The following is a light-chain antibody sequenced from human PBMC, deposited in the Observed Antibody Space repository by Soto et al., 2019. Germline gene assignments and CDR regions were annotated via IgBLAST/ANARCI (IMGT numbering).Light chain of an antibody. CDR1: QTVYSN. CDR2: VAS. V-gene: IGKV3-15*01. J-gene: IGKJ4*01. Sequence: EIVMTQSPATLSVSPGERATLSCRASQTVYSNLAWYQQKPGQAPRLLIYVASTRATGIPARFSASGSGTGFTLTISSLQSEDFAVYFCQQYNKWPLSFGGGTKVEIK. CDR3: QQYNKWPLS.